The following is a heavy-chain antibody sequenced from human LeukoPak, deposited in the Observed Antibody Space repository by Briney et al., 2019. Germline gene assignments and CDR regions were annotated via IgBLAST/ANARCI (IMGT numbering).Heavy chain of an antibody. CDR1: GFTFSTYG. J-gene: IGHJ4*02. CDR3: ARDYGGSSPFDY. V-gene: IGHV3-30*03. D-gene: IGHD4-23*01. Sequence: GGSLRLSCAASGFTFSTYGMHWVRQAPGKGLEWVAVISYDGSNKYYADSVKGRFTISRDNSKNTLYLQMNSLRAEDTGVYYCARDYGGSSPFDYWGQGTLVTVSS. CDR2: ISYDGSNK.